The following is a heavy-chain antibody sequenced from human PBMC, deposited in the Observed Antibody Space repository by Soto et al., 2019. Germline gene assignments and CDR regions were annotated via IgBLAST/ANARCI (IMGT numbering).Heavy chain of an antibody. V-gene: IGHV3-30-3*01. CDR2: MSNDGSNI. D-gene: IGHD6-19*01. Sequence: LRLSCAASGFTFSSHAMHWVRQAPGKGLEWVAVMSNDGSNIYYVDSVKGRFTISRDNSKNTLYLQMNSLRPEDTAVYYCVKEVLGSYGMDVWGQGTTVTVSS. CDR3: VKEVLGSYGMDV. J-gene: IGHJ6*02. CDR1: GFTFSSHA.